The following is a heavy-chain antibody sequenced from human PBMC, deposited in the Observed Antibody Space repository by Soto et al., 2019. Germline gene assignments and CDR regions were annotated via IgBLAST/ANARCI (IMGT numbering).Heavy chain of an antibody. CDR3: ASGVGAAGGDDFGY. CDR1: GGTFSSYT. V-gene: IGHV1-69*02. CDR2: IIPILGIA. Sequence: QVQLVQSGAEVKKPGSSVKVSCKASGGTFSSYTISWVRQAPGQGLEWMGRIIPILGIANYAHKFQGRVTITADKSTSTASIELSSLRSEDTAVYYCASGVGAAGGDDFGYWGQGTLVTVSS. D-gene: IGHD1-26*01. J-gene: IGHJ4*02.